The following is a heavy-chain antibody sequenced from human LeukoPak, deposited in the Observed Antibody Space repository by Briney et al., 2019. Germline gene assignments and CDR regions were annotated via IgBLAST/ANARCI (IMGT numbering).Heavy chain of an antibody. CDR2: INPNSGGT. CDR3: ARDPGYSSPRGDY. V-gene: IGHV1-2*02. Sequence: ASVKVSCRASGYTFTDYFMHWVRQAPGQGLEWMGWINPNSGGTHYAQKFQGRVTMTRDTSISTAYMELSRLRSDDTAVYYCARDPGYSSPRGDYWGQGTLVTVSS. D-gene: IGHD5-18*01. J-gene: IGHJ4*02. CDR1: GYTFTDYF.